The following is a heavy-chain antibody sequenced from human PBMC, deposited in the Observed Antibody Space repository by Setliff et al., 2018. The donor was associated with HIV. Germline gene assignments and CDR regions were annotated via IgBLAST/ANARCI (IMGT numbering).Heavy chain of an antibody. V-gene: IGHV4-31*03. D-gene: IGHD2-8*02. CDR2: TYNTGST. J-gene: IGHJ4*02. CDR3: ARLIHTGLLYFDF. Sequence: SETLSLTCTVTGGSISSGGFYWTWIRQHPGKGLEWIGYTYNTGSTYHSPSLESRVTISIDTSKNQFSLKLSSVTAADTAVYFCARLIHTGLLYFDFWGLGTLVTVSS. CDR1: GGSISSGGFY.